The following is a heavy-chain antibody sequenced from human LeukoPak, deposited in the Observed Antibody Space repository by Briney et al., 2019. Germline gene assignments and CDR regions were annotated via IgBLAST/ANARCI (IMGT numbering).Heavy chain of an antibody. Sequence: ASVKVSCKASGYTFTSYYLHWVRQAPGQGLEWMGVINPSAGRTSYAQKFQGRVTMTRDMSTSTVYMELSSLRSEDTAVYYCARGNAWIFGVVIPSYYYYYMDVWGKGTTVTVSS. CDR1: GYTFTSYY. CDR3: ARGNAWIFGVVIPSYYYYYMDV. V-gene: IGHV1-46*01. D-gene: IGHD3-3*01. CDR2: INPSAGRT. J-gene: IGHJ6*03.